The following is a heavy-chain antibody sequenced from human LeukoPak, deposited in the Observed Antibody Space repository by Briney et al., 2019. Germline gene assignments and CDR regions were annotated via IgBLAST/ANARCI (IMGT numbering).Heavy chain of an antibody. CDR1: GFTFSSYA. D-gene: IGHD1-26*01. Sequence: GGSLRLSCAASGFTFSSYAMSWVRQAPGKGLEWVSANSGSGGSTYYADSVKGRFTISRDNSKNTLYLQMNSLRAEDTAVYYCAKDRPGATAANWFDPWGQGTLVTVSS. CDR3: AKDRPGATAANWFDP. CDR2: NSGSGGST. J-gene: IGHJ5*02. V-gene: IGHV3-23*01.